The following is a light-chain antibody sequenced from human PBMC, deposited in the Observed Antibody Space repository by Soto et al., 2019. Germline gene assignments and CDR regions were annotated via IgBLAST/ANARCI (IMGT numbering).Light chain of an antibody. CDR3: SSYAGSGV. J-gene: IGLJ3*02. CDR2: EVN. CDR1: SSDIGAYNY. Sequence: QSALTQPPSASGSPGQSVAISCTGTSSDIGAYNYVSWYQQYPGKAPKLIIYEVNKRPSGLPDRFSGSKSGNTASLTVSGLQAEDEAHYYCSSYAGSGVFGGGTKVTVL. V-gene: IGLV2-8*01.